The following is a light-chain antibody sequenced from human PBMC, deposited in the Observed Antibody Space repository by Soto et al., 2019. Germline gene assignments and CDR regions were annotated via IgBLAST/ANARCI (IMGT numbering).Light chain of an antibody. CDR1: SSDVGSYNL. V-gene: IGLV2-23*01. CDR3: WSYEGTNTVI. CDR2: EGN. Sequence: QSALTQPASVSGSPGQSITISCTGTSSDVGSYNLVSWYQQHPGKAPKLMIYEGNKRPSGVSNRFSGSKSANTASLTISGLHTEDEGDYYCWSYEGTNTVIFGTGIKVTVL. J-gene: IGLJ1*01.